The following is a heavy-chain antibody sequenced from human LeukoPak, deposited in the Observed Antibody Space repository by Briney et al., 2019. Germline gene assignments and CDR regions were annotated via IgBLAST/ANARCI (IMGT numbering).Heavy chain of an antibody. CDR1: GGSISSYY. D-gene: IGHD3-3*01. V-gene: IGHV4-4*07. J-gene: IGHJ4*02. CDR2: IYTGGSA. CDR3: ARDYDFWSGYTD. Sequence: PSETLSLTCTVSGGSISSYYYNWIRQPAGKGLEWIGRIYTGGSASYNPSLKSRLTMSIDTSRNQFSLRLASVTAADTAVYYCARDYDFWSGYTDWGQGTLVTVSS.